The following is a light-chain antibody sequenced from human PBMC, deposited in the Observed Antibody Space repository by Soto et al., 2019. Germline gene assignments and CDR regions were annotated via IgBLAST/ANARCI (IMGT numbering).Light chain of an antibody. J-gene: IGKJ1*01. CDR3: QQANNFPPWT. CDR2: EAF. Sequence: DIQMTQSPSSVSASIGDRVTITCRASQDISSRLAWYQQKPGKAPKLLIYEAFSLQSGVPSRFSGSRSGTEFTLTISSLQPEDFATYYCQQANNFPPWTFGQGTKVEV. CDR1: QDISSR. V-gene: IGKV1-12*01.